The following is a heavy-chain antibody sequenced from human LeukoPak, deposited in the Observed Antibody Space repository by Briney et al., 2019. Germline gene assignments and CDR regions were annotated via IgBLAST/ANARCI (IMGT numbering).Heavy chain of an antibody. CDR2: IYYTRST. D-gene: IGHD3-10*01. V-gene: IGHV4-39*01. CDR3: ATEKGWFGEGGY. J-gene: IGHJ4*02. CDR1: GGSISSSTYY. Sequence: SETLSLTCTVSGGSISSSTYYWGWIRQPPGKGLEWIGSIYYTRSTYYNPSLKSRVSISVDTSKNQFSLKLSSVTAADTAVYYCATEKGWFGEGGYWGQGTLATVSS.